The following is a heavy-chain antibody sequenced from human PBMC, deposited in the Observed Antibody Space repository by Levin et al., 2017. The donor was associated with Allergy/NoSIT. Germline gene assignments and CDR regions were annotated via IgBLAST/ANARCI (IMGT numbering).Heavy chain of an antibody. J-gene: IGHJ5*02. D-gene: IGHD6-6*01. CDR3: TRDIAARHWFDP. V-gene: IGHV3-49*05. CDR2: LRSNRHGGTS. Sequence: NPGESLKISCSASGFTFGDYAMSWFRQAPGKGLEWVAFLRSNRHGGTSEYAASVRGRFIISRDDSKSIAYLQMNSLKIEDTAVYYCTRDIAARHWFDPWGQGTLVTVSS. CDR1: GFTFGDYA.